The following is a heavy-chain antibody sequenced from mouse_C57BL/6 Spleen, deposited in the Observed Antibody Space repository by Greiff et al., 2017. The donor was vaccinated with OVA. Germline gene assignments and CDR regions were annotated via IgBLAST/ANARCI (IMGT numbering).Heavy chain of an antibody. D-gene: IGHD4-1*01. CDR1: GYAFSSSW. Sequence: QVQLKQSGPELVKPGASVKISCKASGYAFSSSWMNWVKQRPGKGLEWIGRIYPGDGDTNYNGKFKGKATLTADKSSSTAYMQLSSLTSEDSAVYFCARAGNWGFAYWGQGTLVTVSA. V-gene: IGHV1-82*01. J-gene: IGHJ3*01. CDR2: IYPGDGDT. CDR3: ARAGNWGFAY.